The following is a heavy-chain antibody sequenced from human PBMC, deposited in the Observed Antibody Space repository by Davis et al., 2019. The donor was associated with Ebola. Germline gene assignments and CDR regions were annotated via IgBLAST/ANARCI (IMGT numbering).Heavy chain of an antibody. J-gene: IGHJ3*02. Sequence: PGGSLRLSCAASGFTSSSYWMSWVRQAPGKGLEWVANIKQDGSEKYYVDSVKGRFTISRDNAKNSLYLQMNSLRAEDTAVYYCASQNRGVDAFDIWGQGTMVTVSS. CDR3: ASQNRGVDAFDI. CDR2: IKQDGSEK. CDR1: GFTSSSYW. V-gene: IGHV3-7*01.